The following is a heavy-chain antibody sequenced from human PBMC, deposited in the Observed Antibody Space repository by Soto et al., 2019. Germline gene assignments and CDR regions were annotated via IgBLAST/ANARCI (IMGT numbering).Heavy chain of an antibody. CDR1: GFTFSSYG. CDR2: IWYDGSNK. V-gene: IGHV3-33*01. D-gene: IGHD2-15*01. J-gene: IGHJ6*02. CDR3: ARSLALLEQDYYYYYGMDV. Sequence: GGSLRLSCAASGFTFSSYGMHWVRQAPGKGLEWVAVIWYDGSNKYYADSVKGRFTISRDNSKNTLYLQMNSLRAEDTAVYYCARSLALLEQDYYYYYGMDVWGQGTTVTVSS.